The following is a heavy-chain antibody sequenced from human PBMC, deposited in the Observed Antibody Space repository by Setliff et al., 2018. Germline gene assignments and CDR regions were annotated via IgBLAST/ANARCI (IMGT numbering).Heavy chain of an antibody. J-gene: IGHJ6*02. Sequence: SETLSLTCTVSGGSISSGSYYWSWIRQPAGRGLEWIGHIYTSGSTNYNPSLKSRVTISVDTSKNQFSLKLSSVTAADTAVYYCAREVGATYYYYYYGMDVWGQGTTVTVSS. D-gene: IGHD1-26*01. V-gene: IGHV4-61*09. CDR2: IYTSGST. CDR1: GGSISSGSYY. CDR3: AREVGATYYYYYYGMDV.